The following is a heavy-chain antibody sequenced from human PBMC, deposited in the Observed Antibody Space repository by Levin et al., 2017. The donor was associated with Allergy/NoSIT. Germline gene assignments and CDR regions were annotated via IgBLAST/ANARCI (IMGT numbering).Heavy chain of an antibody. CDR2: INTGNGDT. CDR1: GYTFTSYS. D-gene: IGHD4-17*01. CDR3: ARGTTETTWWAAFDI. J-gene: IGHJ3*02. Sequence: ASVKVSCMASGYTFTSYSMHWVRQAPGQRLEWMGWINTGNGDTKYSQSFQGRVTITRDTFANIAYMELSSLTSEDTAVYYCARGTTETTWWAAFDIWGQGTGVTVFS. V-gene: IGHV1-3*04.